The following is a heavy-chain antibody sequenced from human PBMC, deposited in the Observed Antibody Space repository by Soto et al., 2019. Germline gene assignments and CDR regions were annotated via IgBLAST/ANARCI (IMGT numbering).Heavy chain of an antibody. Sequence: ASVNVSCKSSGYTFTSYSIHWVRQAPGQRLEWMGWINAGNGNTKYSQKFQGRVTITRDTSASTAYMELSSLRSEDTAVYYCARAKQVRGVINVVYWGQGTLVTVSS. D-gene: IGHD3-10*01. CDR2: INAGNGNT. CDR1: GYTFTSYS. V-gene: IGHV1-3*01. CDR3: ARAKQVRGVINVVY. J-gene: IGHJ4*02.